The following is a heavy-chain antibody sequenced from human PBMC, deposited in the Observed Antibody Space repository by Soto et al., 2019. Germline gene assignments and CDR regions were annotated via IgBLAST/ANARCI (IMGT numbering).Heavy chain of an antibody. Sequence: EVQLVESGGGLVQPGGSLRLSCAASGFTFSNYWMNWVRQAPGKGLEWVANINEDGSDKYYVDSAKGRFTISRDNAKNSLYLQMSSLRAEDTAVYYCARDLFDYWGQGTLVTVSS. CDR3: ARDLFDY. V-gene: IGHV3-7*01. CDR1: GFTFSNYW. J-gene: IGHJ4*02. CDR2: INEDGSDK.